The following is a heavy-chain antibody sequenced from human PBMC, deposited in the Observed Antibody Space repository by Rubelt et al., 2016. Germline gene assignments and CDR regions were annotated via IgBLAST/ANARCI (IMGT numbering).Heavy chain of an antibody. Sequence: EVQLVESGGGLFPPGGSLGLSCAASGFTFGSYWLQWFRRAPGKGLEWLANINQDGMAKYYFDSLGGGFTITSYKSKNTLFAQRNSLRAEDTAVYYCAKDRESLDYYYGMDVWGQGTTVTVSS. CDR1: GFTFGSYW. CDR2: INQDGMAK. V-gene: IGHV3-7*03. D-gene: IGHD3-10*01. CDR3: AKDRESLDYYYGMDV. J-gene: IGHJ6*02.